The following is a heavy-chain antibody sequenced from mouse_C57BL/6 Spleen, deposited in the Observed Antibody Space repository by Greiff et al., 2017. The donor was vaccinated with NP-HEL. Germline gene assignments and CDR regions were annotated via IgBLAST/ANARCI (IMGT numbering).Heavy chain of an antibody. V-gene: IGHV5-15*04. CDR2: ISNLAYSI. CDR1: GFTFSDYG. CDR3: AREGYGSSPGYFDV. Sequence: EVMLVESGGGLVQPGGSLKLSCAASGFTFSDYGMAWVRQAPRKGPEWVAFISNLAYSIYYADTVTGRFTISRENAKNTLYLEMSSLRSEDTAMYYCAREGYGSSPGYFDVWGTGTTVTVSS. D-gene: IGHD1-1*01. J-gene: IGHJ1*03.